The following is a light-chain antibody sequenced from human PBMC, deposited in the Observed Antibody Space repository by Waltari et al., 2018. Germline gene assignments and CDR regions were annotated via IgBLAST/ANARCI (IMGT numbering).Light chain of an antibody. Sequence: DIQMTQSPSSLSASVGDSVTVPSRASQSVTRYFHWSQQKPGQAPTLLIYAASTLQSGVPSRFSGSGSGTDFTLTISSLQPEDFATYYCQQSYSIPQTFGQGTKVEVK. J-gene: IGKJ1*01. CDR3: QQSYSIPQT. V-gene: IGKV1-39*01. CDR2: AAS. CDR1: QSVTRY.